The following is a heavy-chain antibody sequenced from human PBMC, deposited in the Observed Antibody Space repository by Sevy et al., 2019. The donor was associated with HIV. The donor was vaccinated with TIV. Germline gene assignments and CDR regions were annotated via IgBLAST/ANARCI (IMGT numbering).Heavy chain of an antibody. CDR1: GFTFSSYS. J-gene: IGHJ3*02. V-gene: IGHV3-21*01. D-gene: IGHD2-15*01. CDR2: ISSSSSYI. Sequence: GGSLRLSCAASGFTFSSYSMNWVRQAPGKGLEWVSSISSSSSYIYYADSVKGRFTISRDNAKNSLNLQMNSLRAEDTAVYYCAREVVVVAARGANDAFDIWGQGTMVTVSS. CDR3: AREVVVVAARGANDAFDI.